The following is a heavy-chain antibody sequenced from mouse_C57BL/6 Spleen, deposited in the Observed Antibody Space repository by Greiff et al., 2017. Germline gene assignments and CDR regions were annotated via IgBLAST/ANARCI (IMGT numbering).Heavy chain of an antibody. D-gene: IGHD1-1*01. CDR2: IDPSDSYT. J-gene: IGHJ2*01. CDR3: ARSGYYGSFHYFDY. Sequence: QVQLQQSGAELVMPGASVKLSCKASGYTFTSYWMHWVKQRPGQGLEWIGEIDPSDSYTNYNQKFKGKSTLTVDKSSSTAYMQLSSLTSEDSAVYYCARSGYYGSFHYFDYWGQGTTLTVSS. V-gene: IGHV1-69*01. CDR1: GYTFTSYW.